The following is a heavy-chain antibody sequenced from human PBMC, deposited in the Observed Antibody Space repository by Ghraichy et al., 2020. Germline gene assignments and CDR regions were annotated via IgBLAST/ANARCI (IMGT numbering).Heavy chain of an antibody. CDR1: GASLSTSGYY. Sequence: SETLSLTCTVSGASLSTSGYYWGWVRQPPGMGLQYIASVSNSGKSYEYPALESRVRVSVDTSKNQFSLSLTSVTATDSATYYCVRHVFSLGITYAFEVWGRGTTVTVSS. CDR2: VSNSGKS. J-gene: IGHJ3*01. CDR3: VRHVFSLGITYAFEV. D-gene: IGHD7-27*01. V-gene: IGHV4-39*01.